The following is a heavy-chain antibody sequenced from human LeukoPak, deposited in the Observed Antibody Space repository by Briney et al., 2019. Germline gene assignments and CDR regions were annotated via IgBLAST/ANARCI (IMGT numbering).Heavy chain of an antibody. D-gene: IGHD2-15*01. Sequence: GASVKVSCKASGYTFTSYYMHWVRQAPGQGLEWMGIINPSGGSTSYAQKFQGRVTMTRDTSTSTVYMELSSLRSEDTAVYYCARSYCSGGSCYSEPFDYWGQGTLVTVSS. V-gene: IGHV1-46*01. CDR3: ARSYCSGGSCYSEPFDY. CDR2: INPSGGST. J-gene: IGHJ4*02. CDR1: GYTFTSYY.